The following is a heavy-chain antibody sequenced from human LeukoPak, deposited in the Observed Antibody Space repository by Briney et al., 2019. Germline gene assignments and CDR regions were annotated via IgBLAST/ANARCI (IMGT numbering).Heavy chain of an antibody. CDR3: AIQGSSGYYYADY. Sequence: ASVKVSCKASGYTFTSYDINWVRQAAGQGREGMACLTPNRGNTGSAQTFQAPLPMPSNTSISPPYMQLSSLTSEDPAVYYCAIQGSSGYYYADYWGQGTLVTVSS. CDR1: GYTFTSYD. J-gene: IGHJ4*02. CDR2: LTPNRGNT. V-gene: IGHV1-8*01. D-gene: IGHD3-22*01.